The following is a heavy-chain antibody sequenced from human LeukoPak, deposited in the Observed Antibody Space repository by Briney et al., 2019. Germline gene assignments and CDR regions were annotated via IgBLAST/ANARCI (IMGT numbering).Heavy chain of an antibody. D-gene: IGHD6-19*01. CDR1: GVIFNNFA. CDR2: IFGSGGSA. CDR3: GKTTTGYSSGRYPGWPIDY. Sequence: GGSLLLSCAASGVIFNNFAMYWGRHAPGKGLEWVSGIFGSGGSAHYTDTVKGTFTISRDNSKSTVYLQMTSLRHEDTAVYYCGKTTTGYSSGRYPGWPIDYWGEGTLVTVAS. V-gene: IGHV3-23*01. J-gene: IGHJ4*02.